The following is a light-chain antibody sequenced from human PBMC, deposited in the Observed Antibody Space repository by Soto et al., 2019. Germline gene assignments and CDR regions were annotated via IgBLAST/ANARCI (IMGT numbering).Light chain of an antibody. V-gene: IGKV1-39*01. J-gene: IGKJ4*01. CDR1: QSISTY. CDR2: AAS. CDR3: QQSYTARLT. Sequence: DIQMTQSPSSLSASVGDRVTISCRASQSISTYLNWYQQKPGKAPDLLIYAASSLQSGVPPRFSGSGSGTDFTLTIMSLQPEDFATYYCQQSYTARLTFGGGTKVEIK.